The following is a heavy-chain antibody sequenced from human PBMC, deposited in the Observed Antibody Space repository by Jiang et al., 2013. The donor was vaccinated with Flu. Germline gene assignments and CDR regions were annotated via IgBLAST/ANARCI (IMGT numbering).Heavy chain of an antibody. J-gene: IGHJ2*01. CDR2: IRQDGIEK. CDR3: ARRYFDL. Sequence: KGTWSGGNIRQDGIEKYHANSVKGRFTISRDNAKNSLYLQMNSLSAEDTAVYYCARRYFDLWGRGTLVTVSS. V-gene: IGHV3-7*03.